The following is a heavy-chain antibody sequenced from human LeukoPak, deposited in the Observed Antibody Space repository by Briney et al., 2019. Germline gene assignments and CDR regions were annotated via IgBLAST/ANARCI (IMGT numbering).Heavy chain of an antibody. CDR2: IIPIFGTA. CDR3: ARARRAEYSSGWYWFDP. Sequence: ASVKVSCKASGGTFSSYAISWVRQAPGQGLEWMGGIIPIFGTANYAQKFQGRVTITADKSTSTAYMELSSLRSEDTAVYYCARARRAEYSSGWYWFDPLCQGNRVTVS. V-gene: IGHV1-69*06. D-gene: IGHD6-19*01. CDR1: GGTFSSYA. J-gene: IGHJ5*02.